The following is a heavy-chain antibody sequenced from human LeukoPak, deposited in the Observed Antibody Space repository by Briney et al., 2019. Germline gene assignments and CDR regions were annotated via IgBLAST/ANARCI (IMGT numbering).Heavy chain of an antibody. Sequence: AASVKVSCKASGYTFTGYYMHWVRQAPGQGLEWMGWISAYNGNTNYAQKLQGRVTMTTDTSTSTAYMELRSLRSDDTAVYYCASLVRGEDWFDPWGQGTLVTVSS. CDR2: ISAYNGNT. J-gene: IGHJ5*02. V-gene: IGHV1-18*04. CDR1: GYTFTGYY. CDR3: ASLVRGEDWFDP. D-gene: IGHD3-10*01.